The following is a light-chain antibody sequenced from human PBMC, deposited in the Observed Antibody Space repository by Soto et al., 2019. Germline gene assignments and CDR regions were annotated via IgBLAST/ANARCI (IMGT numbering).Light chain of an antibody. V-gene: IGKV3-11*01. CDR1: QSVSSY. CDR2: DAS. J-gene: IGKJ4*01. Sequence: EIVLTQSPATLSLSPGERATHSSRASQSVSSYLAWYQQKPGQAPRLLIYDASNRATGIPARFSGSGSGTDFTLTISSLEPEDFAVYYCQQRSNWPPITFGGGTKVDIK. CDR3: QQRSNWPPIT.